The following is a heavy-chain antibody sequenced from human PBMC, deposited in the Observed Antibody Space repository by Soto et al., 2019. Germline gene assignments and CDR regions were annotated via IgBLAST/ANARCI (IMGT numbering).Heavy chain of an antibody. CDR1: GGSISSSNW. V-gene: IGHV4-4*02. CDR2: IYHSGST. CDR3: ARTSRITIFGVLRLNWFDP. J-gene: IGHJ5*02. Sequence: SETLSLTCDVSGGSISSSNWWSWVRQPPGKRLEWIGEIYHSGSTNYNPSLKSRVTISVDKSKNQFSLKLSSVTAADTAVYYCARTSRITIFGVLRLNWFDPWGQGTLVTVSS. D-gene: IGHD3-3*01.